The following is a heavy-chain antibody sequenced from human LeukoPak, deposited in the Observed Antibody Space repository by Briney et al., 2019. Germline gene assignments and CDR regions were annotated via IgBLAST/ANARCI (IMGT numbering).Heavy chain of an antibody. CDR3: VTNYFDSSAYYPDFDY. CDR1: GFTFSTYA. J-gene: IGHJ4*02. D-gene: IGHD3-22*01. Sequence: GGSLRLSCAASGFTFSTYAMNWVRQAPLKGLEWVSAISGSGRNTYYADSVKGRFTISRDKSKNTLYLQMNSLRAEDSAVYYCVTNYFDSSAYYPDFDYWGQGALVTVSS. CDR2: ISGSGRNT. V-gene: IGHV3-23*01.